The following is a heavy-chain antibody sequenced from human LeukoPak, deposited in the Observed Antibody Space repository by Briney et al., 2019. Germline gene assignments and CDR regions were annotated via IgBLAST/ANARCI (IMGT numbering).Heavy chain of an antibody. Sequence: SETLSLTCAVYGGSFSGYYWSWIRQPPGKGLEWIGEINHSGSTNYNPSLKGRVTISVDTSKNQFSLKLSSVTAADTAVYYCARGRRYCTNGVCYSSSWHRGGTFDIWGQGTMVTVSS. CDR2: INHSGST. D-gene: IGHD2-8*01. CDR3: ARGRRYCTNGVCYSSSWHRGGTFDI. CDR1: GGSFSGYY. V-gene: IGHV4-34*01. J-gene: IGHJ3*02.